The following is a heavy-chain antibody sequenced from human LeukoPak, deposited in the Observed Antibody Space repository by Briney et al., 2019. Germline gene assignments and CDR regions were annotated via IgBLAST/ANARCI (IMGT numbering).Heavy chain of an antibody. CDR3: ARDSAVTTYFDY. CDR1: GGSISSSSYY. J-gene: IGHJ4*02. Sequence: PSETLSLTCTVSGGSISSSSYYWGWIRQPPGKGLEWIGSIYYSGSTYYNPSLKSRVTISVDTSKNQFSLKLSSVTAADTAVYYCARDSAVTTYFDYWGQGTLVTVSS. V-gene: IGHV4-39*07. D-gene: IGHD4-17*01. CDR2: IYYSGST.